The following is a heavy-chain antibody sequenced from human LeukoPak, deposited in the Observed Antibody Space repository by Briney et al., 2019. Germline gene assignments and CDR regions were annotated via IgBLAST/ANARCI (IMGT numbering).Heavy chain of an antibody. CDR1: GFTFSDA. CDR3: AKEECYYDSCPFDY. J-gene: IGHJ4*02. D-gene: IGHD3-22*01. CDR2: ISNTGGST. V-gene: IGHV3-23*01. Sequence: PGGSLRLSCAASGFTFSDAWMHWVRQAPGKGLEWVSAISNTGGSTYYADSVKGRFTISRDKSKNTLSLQMNSLRAEDTAVYYCAKEECYYDSCPFDYWGQGTLVTVSS.